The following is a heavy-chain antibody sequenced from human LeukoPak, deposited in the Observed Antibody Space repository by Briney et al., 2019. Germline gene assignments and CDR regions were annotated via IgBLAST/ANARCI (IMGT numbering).Heavy chain of an antibody. CDR2: INPNSGGT. V-gene: IGHV1-2*02. CDR3: ARPMQQLVPYDAFDI. D-gene: IGHD6-13*01. Sequence: ASVKVSRKASGYTFTGYYMHWVRQAPGQGLEWMGWINPNSGGTNYAQKLQGRVTMTTDTSTSTAYMELRSLRSDDTAVYYCARPMQQLVPYDAFDIWGQGTMVTVSS. J-gene: IGHJ3*02. CDR1: GYTFTGYY.